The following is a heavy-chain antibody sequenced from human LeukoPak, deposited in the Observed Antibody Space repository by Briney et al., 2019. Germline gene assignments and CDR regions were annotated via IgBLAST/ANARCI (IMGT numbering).Heavy chain of an antibody. CDR1: GFTFSGSA. CDR2: IRSKANSYAT. Sequence: GGSLRLSCAASGFTFSGSAMHWVRQASGKGLEWVGRIRSKANSYATAYAASVKGRFTISRDDSKNTAYLQMNSLKTEDTAVYYCTRGYYVDIVATSRSGPFYMDVWGKGTTVTVSS. V-gene: IGHV3-73*01. J-gene: IGHJ6*03. CDR3: TRGYYVDIVATSRSGPFYMDV. D-gene: IGHD5-12*01.